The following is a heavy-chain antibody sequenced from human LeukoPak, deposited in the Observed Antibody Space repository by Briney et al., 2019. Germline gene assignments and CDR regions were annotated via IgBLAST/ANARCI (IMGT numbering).Heavy chain of an antibody. CDR1: GYTFTSYY. Sequence: ASVTVSCKASGYTFTSYYLHWVRQAPAQGLEWMGVISPRGGSTTYAQKFQGRVTMTRDTSTSTVYMELSSLRSEDTAVYYCARVSGYYGDYVGFGYWGQGTLVTVSS. J-gene: IGHJ4*02. CDR3: ARVSGYYGDYVGFGY. CDR2: ISPRGGST. V-gene: IGHV1-46*01. D-gene: IGHD4-17*01.